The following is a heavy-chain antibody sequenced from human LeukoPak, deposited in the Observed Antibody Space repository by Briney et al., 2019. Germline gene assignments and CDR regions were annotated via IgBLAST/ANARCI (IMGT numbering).Heavy chain of an antibody. CDR3: ARAVVVPAATDY. Sequence: GGSLRLSCAASGFTFSSYGMHWVRQAPGKGLEWVAVILPDGSKEFYTDSVKGRFTISRDNSKNTLYLQMNSLRAEDTAVYYCARAVVVPAATDYWGQGTLVTVSS. J-gene: IGHJ4*02. CDR1: GFTFSSYG. D-gene: IGHD2-2*01. V-gene: IGHV3-30*19. CDR2: ILPDGSKE.